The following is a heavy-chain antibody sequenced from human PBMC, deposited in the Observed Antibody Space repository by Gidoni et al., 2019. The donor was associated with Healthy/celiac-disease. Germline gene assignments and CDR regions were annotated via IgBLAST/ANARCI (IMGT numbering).Heavy chain of an antibody. CDR1: GGPFSSYA. Sequence: VQRAHSVAEAQKPGSPVNVSRRASGGPFSSYAISWWRQAPEQGLEWMGGIIPIFGTANYAQKFQGRVTITADGSTGTAYMELGSLRSEDTAVYYCAVAGTGLFDYWGQGTLVTVSS. D-gene: IGHD6-19*01. J-gene: IGHJ4*02. CDR3: AVAGTGLFDY. V-gene: IGHV1-69*01. CDR2: IIPIFGTA.